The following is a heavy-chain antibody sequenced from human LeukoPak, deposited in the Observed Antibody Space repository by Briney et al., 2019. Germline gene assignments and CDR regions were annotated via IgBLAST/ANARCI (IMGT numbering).Heavy chain of an antibody. J-gene: IGHJ4*02. Sequence: SETLSLPCTVSGYSISSGYCWAWIRQPPGKGLEWIGSVCHSGSTYYNPSLKSRVTISLDTSKHRFSLKLSSVTAADTAVYYCARGLATLGNKYWGQGTLVTVSS. CDR1: GYSISSGYC. CDR2: VCHSGST. V-gene: IGHV4-38-2*02. D-gene: IGHD4-23*01. CDR3: ARGLATLGNKY.